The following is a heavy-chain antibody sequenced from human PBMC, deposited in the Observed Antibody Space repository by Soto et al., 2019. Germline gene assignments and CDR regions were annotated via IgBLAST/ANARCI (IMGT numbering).Heavy chain of an antibody. V-gene: IGHV3-33*08. CDR1: GFTVSSSQ. CDR2: IWYDGSNK. J-gene: IGHJ6*01. Sequence: PGESLKISCAASGFTVSSSQMTWVRQAPGKGLEWVAVIWYDGSNKYYADSVKGRFTISRDNSKNTLYLQMNSLRAEDTAVYYCARDQYYYDSSGYISSYYGMDVLGHGTQVTLSS. CDR3: ARDQYYYDSSGYISSYYGMDV. D-gene: IGHD3-22*01.